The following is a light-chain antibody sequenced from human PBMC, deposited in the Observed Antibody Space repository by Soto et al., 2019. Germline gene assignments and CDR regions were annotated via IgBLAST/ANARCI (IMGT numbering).Light chain of an antibody. CDR1: QGVSRY. CDR2: DSS. J-gene: IGKJ4*01. Sequence: EIVLTQSPATLSLSPGERATLSCRASQGVSRYLAWYQQKPGQAPRLLIYDSSNRATGIPARFSGSGSGTDFTLTISSLEPEDFAVYYCQQRSNWPPLTFGGGTKVDIK. CDR3: QQRSNWPPLT. V-gene: IGKV3-11*01.